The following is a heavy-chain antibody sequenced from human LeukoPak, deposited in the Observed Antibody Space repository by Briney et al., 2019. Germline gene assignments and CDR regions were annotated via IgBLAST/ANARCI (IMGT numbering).Heavy chain of an antibody. D-gene: IGHD5-12*01. CDR2: ISLSGHTT. V-gene: IGHV3-23*01. CDR3: AKDRHSGYDFFDY. J-gene: IGHJ4*02. CDR1: GFTFNNYA. Sequence: GGSLRLSCAASGFTFNNYAMNWVRQAPGKGLEWVSAISLSGHTTYYADSVKGRFTISRDSSKNTLYLQMNSLRAEDTAIYYCAKDRHSGYDFFDYWGQGTLVTVSS.